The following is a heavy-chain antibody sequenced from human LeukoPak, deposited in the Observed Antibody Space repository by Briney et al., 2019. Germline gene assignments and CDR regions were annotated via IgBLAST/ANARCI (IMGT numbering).Heavy chain of an antibody. CDR1: GFAVSRKY. V-gene: IGHV3-53*01. CDR2: IYSGAAT. CDR3: ATHDTSGYYKFDS. Sequence: GGSLRLPCAASGFAVSRKYVSWVRQAPGKGLEWVSVIYSGAATYYADSVKGRFTISRDNSKNTLYLQMNSLRVEDTAIYYCATHDTSGYYKFDSWGQGTLVTVSS. D-gene: IGHD3-22*01. J-gene: IGHJ4*02.